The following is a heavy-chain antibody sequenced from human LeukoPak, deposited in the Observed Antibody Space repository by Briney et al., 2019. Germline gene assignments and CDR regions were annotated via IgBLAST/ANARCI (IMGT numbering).Heavy chain of an antibody. J-gene: IGHJ3*02. V-gene: IGHV3-21*04. CDR2: ISSSSSYI. Sequence: PGGSLRLSCAASGFTFSSYSMNWVRQAPGKGLEWVSSISSSSSYIYYADSVKGRFTISRDNAKNSLYLQMNSLRAEDTALYYCAKGYYDSSGYSRDAFDIWGQGTMVTVSS. CDR3: AKGYYDSSGYSRDAFDI. D-gene: IGHD3-22*01. CDR1: GFTFSSYS.